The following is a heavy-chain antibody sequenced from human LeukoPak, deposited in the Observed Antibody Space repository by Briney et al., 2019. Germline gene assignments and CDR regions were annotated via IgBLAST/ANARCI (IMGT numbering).Heavy chain of an antibody. V-gene: IGHV3-30*18. CDR1: GFTFSSYG. J-gene: IGHJ6*02. CDR2: ISYDGSNK. CDR3: AKDWPNYYGMDV. Sequence: GGSLRLSCAASGFTFSSYGMHWVRQAPGKGLEWVAVISYDGSNKYYADSVKGRFTISRDNSKNTLYLQMNSLRVEDTAVYYCAKDWPNYYGMDVWGQGTTVTVSS.